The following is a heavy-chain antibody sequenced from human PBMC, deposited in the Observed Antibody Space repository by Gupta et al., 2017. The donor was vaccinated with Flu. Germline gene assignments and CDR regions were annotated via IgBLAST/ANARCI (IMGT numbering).Heavy chain of an antibody. V-gene: IGHV4-34*01. J-gene: IGHJ3*02. CDR1: GGSFSGYY. Sequence: QVQLQQWGAGLLKPSETLSLTCAVYGGSFSGYYWSWLRKTPGKGLEWIGEINHSGSTNYNPSLKSRVTISVDTSKNQFSLKLSSVTAADTAVYYCARGSRGFYYDSSGYYRFDIWGQGTMVTVSS. D-gene: IGHD3-22*01. CDR3: ARGSRGFYYDSSGYYRFDI. CDR2: INHSGST.